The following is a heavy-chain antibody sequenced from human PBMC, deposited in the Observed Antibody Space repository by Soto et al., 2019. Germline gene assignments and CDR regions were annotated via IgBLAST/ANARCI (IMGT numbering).Heavy chain of an antibody. CDR3: ARRGWDAFDI. V-gene: IGHV3-30*03. CDR1: GFIFSSYG. CDR2: ISYDGSNK. J-gene: IGHJ3*02. Sequence: QVQLVESGGGVVQPGRSLRLSCAASGFIFSSYGMHWVRQAPGKGLEWVAVISYDGSNKYYADSVKGRFTISRDNSKNTLYLQMNSLRAEDTAVYYCARRGWDAFDIWGQGTMVTVSS.